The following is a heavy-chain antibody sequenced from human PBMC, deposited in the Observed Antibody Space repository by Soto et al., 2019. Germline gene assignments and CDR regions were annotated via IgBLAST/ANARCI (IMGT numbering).Heavy chain of an antibody. CDR2: ISYDGSNK. CDR3: ARPFLVDTAMSVGDY. V-gene: IGHV3-30-3*01. Sequence: PGGSLRLSCAASGFTFSSYAMHWVRQAPGKGLEWVAVISYDGSNKYYADSVKGRFTISRDNSKNTLYLQMNSLRAEDTAVYYCARPFLVDTAMSVGDYWGQGTLVTVSS. J-gene: IGHJ4*02. CDR1: GFTFSSYA. D-gene: IGHD5-18*01.